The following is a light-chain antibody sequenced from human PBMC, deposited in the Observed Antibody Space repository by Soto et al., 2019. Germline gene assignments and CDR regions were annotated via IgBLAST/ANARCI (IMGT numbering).Light chain of an antibody. CDR2: EVS. CDR1: SSDVGGYNY. Sequence: QSALTQPASVSGSPGQSITISCTGTSSDVGGYNYLSYVSWYQQHPGKAPKLMIYEVSNRPSGVSDRFSGSKSGNTASLTISGLQAEDEADYYCMSYTTTSTPGLFGGGTKVTVL. V-gene: IGLV2-14*01. CDR3: MSYTTTSTPGL. J-gene: IGLJ3*02.